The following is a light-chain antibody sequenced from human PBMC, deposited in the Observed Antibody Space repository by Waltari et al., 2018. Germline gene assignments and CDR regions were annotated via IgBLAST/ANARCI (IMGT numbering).Light chain of an antibody. J-gene: IGKJ4*01. Sequence: DIQMTQSPSTLSASIGDRVTITCRTSQIINGCLAWYQQKPGKAPKVLIYKASSFERGVPSTFSGSGAGTEFTLTISSLQPDDFATYYCQQYYSFPLTFGGGTKLEIK. CDR1: QIINGC. V-gene: IGKV1-5*03. CDR3: QQYYSFPLT. CDR2: KAS.